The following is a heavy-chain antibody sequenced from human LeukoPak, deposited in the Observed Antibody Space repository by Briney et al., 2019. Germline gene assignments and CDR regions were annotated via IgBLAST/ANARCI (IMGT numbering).Heavy chain of an antibody. CDR1: GFTVSTNP. CDR3: ARTYYDILTSNWFDP. CDR2: ISSSSSYI. D-gene: IGHD3-9*01. Sequence: GGSLRLSCAASGFTVSTNPMTWVRQAPGKGLEWVSSISSSSSYIYYADSVKGRFTISRDNAKNSLYLQMNSLRAEDTAVYYCARTYYDILTSNWFDPWGQGTLVTVSS. V-gene: IGHV3-21*01. J-gene: IGHJ5*02.